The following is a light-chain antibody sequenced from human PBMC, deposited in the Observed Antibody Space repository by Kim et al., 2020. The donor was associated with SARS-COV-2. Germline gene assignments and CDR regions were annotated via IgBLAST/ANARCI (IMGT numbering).Light chain of an antibody. CDR2: GAS. V-gene: IGKV3-20*01. J-gene: IGKJ5*01. CDR3: QQYGSSFT. Sequence: LSPGERATLSCRASQSVSSSYLAWDQQKPGQAPRLLIYGASSRATGIPDRFSGSGSGTDFTLTISRLEPEDFAVYYCQQYGSSFTFGQGTRLEIK. CDR1: QSVSSSY.